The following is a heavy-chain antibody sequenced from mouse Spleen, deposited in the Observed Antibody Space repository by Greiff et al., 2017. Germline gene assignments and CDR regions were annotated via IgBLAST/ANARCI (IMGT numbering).Heavy chain of an antibody. V-gene: IGHV14-4*01. J-gene: IGHJ1*01. CDR1: GFNIKDDY. D-gene: IGHD2-4*01. CDR2: IDPENGDT. CDR3: TTDDSYFYV. Sequence: VHVKQSGAELVRPGASVKLSCTASGFNIKDDYMHWVKQRPEQGLEWIGWIDPENGDTEYASKFQGKATITADTSSNTAYLQLSSLTSEDTAVYYCTTDDSYFYVWGAGTTVTVSS.